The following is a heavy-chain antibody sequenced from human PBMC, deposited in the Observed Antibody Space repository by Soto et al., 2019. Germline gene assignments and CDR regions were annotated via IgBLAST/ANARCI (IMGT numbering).Heavy chain of an antibody. CDR1: GYTFTSYY. D-gene: IGHD4-4*01. V-gene: IGHV1-46*01. J-gene: IGHJ6*02. CDR2: INPSGGST. Sequence: GASVKVSCKASGYTFTSYYMHWVRQAPGQGLEWMGIINPSGGSTSYAQKFQGRVTMTRDTSTSTVYMELSSLRSEDTAVYYCARVRKGNSYYYYYGMDVWGQGTTVTVSS. CDR3: ARVRKGNSYYYYYGMDV.